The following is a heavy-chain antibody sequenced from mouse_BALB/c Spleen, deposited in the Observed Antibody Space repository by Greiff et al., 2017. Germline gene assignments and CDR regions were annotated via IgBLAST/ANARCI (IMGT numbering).Heavy chain of an antibody. CDR3: ARSIGNYETAY. CDR1: GFTFSSFG. CDR2: ISSGSSTI. J-gene: IGHJ3*01. V-gene: IGHV5-17*02. Sequence: EVHLVESGGGLVQPGGSRKLSCAASGFTFSSFGMHWVRQAPEKGLEWVAYISSGSSTIYYADTVKGRFTISRDNPKNTLFLQMTSLRSEDTAMYYCARSIGNYETAYWGQGTLVTVSA. D-gene: IGHD2-1*01.